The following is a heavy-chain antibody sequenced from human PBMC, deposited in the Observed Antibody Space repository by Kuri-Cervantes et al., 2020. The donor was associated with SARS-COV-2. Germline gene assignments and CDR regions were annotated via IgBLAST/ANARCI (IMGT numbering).Heavy chain of an antibody. CDR2: INAGNGNT. CDR1: GGTFSSYA. D-gene: IGHD2-2*01. Sequence: ASVKVSCKASGGTFSSYAISWVRQAPGQRLEWMGWINAGNGNTKYSQKFQGRVTITRDTSASTAYMELSSLRSEDTAVYYCASVSYCSSTSCHIYYYYGMDVWGQGTTVTVSS. J-gene: IGHJ6*02. CDR3: ASVSYCSSTSCHIYYYYGMDV. V-gene: IGHV1-3*01.